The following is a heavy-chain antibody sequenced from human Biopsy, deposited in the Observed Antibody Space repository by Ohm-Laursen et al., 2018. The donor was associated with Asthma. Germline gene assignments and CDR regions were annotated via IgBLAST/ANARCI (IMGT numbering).Heavy chain of an antibody. CDR2: IRVYNSNT. J-gene: IGHJ6*02. CDR1: GYTFNRAG. Sequence: ASVKVFCKPSGYTFNRAGITWVRQAPGQGLEWMGWIRVYNSNTKVAQKLQDRVTMITDTSTSTAYMELRSLSSDDTAVYFCARAVDYSHYYGIDVWGQGTTVTVS. CDR3: ARAVDYSHYYGIDV. V-gene: IGHV1-18*01. D-gene: IGHD3-10*01.